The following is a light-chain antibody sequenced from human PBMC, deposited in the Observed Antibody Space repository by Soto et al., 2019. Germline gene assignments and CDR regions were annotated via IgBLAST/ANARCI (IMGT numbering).Light chain of an antibody. V-gene: IGKV1-27*01. CDR2: VAS. J-gene: IGKJ3*01. Sequence: DIQMTQSPPSLSASVGDRVTITCRASQGIRNYVAWYQQIPGKAPKLLIYVASTLQSGVPSRFSGSGSGTDFTLTINGLQPEDVATYSCQKYSSVPVFGPGTKVEIK. CDR3: QKYSSVPV. CDR1: QGIRNY.